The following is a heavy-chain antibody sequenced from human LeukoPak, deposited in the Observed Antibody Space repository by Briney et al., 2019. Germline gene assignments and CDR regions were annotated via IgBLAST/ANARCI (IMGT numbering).Heavy chain of an antibody. CDR1: GYTLTELS. V-gene: IGHV1-24*01. CDR3: ATDGSGSSSWYGFDY. CDR2: FDPEDGET. J-gene: IGHJ4*02. Sequence: GASVKVSCKDSGYTLTELSMHWVRQAPGKGLEWMGGFDPEDGETIYAQKFQGRVTMTEDTSTDTAYMELSSLRSEDTAVYYCATDGSGSSSWYGFDYWGQGTLVTVSS. D-gene: IGHD6-13*01.